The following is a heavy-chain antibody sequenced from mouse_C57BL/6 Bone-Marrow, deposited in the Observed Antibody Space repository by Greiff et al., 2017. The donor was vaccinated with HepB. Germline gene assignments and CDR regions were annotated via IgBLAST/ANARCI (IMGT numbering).Heavy chain of an antibody. J-gene: IGHJ4*01. CDR1: GFTFSSYA. CDR2: ISDGGSYT. V-gene: IGHV5-4*01. CDR3: ARDREYYYGSSYGDAMDY. Sequence: EVMLVESGGGLVKPGGSLKLSCAASGFTFSSYAMSWVRQTPEKRLEWVATISDGGSYTYYPDNVKGRFTISRDNAKNNLYLQMSHLKSEDTAMYYCARDREYYYGSSYGDAMDYWGQGTSVTVSS. D-gene: IGHD1-1*01.